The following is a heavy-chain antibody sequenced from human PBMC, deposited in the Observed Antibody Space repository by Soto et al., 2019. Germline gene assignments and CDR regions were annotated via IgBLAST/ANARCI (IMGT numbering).Heavy chain of an antibody. D-gene: IGHD5-18*01. CDR3: ARISGYSYGLPPYFDY. Sequence: QVQLQESGPGLVKPSETLSLTCTVSGGSVSSGSYYWSWIRQPPGKGLEWIGYIYYSGSTNYNPSLKSRVTISVDPSKNQFSLKLSSVTAADTVVYYCARISGYSYGLPPYFDYWGQGTLVTVSS. CDR1: GGSVSSGSYY. CDR2: IYYSGST. V-gene: IGHV4-61*01. J-gene: IGHJ4*02.